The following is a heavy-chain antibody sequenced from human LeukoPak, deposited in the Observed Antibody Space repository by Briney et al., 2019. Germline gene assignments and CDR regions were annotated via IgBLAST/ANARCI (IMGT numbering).Heavy chain of an antibody. J-gene: IGHJ4*02. CDR3: VRSHYYSSRSYIY. D-gene: IGHD3-10*01. CDR1: GFTFNTYA. CDR2: ISYDGSNI. Sequence: GGSLRLSCATSGFTFNTYAMHWVRQAPGKGLQWVAVISYDGSNIYYADSVKGRFTISRDNSKNTVYLQMNSLRVEDTAVYYCVRSHYYSSRSYIYWGQGTLVTVSS. V-gene: IGHV3-30-3*01.